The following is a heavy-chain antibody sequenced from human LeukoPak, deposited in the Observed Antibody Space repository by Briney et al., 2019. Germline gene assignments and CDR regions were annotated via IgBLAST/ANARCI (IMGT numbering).Heavy chain of an antibody. V-gene: IGHV1-2*02. CDR1: GYTFTGYY. Sequence: GASVKVSCKASGYTFTGYYMHWVRQAPGQGLEWMGWINPNSGGTNYAQKFQGRVTMTRDTSISTAYMELSRLRSDDTAVYYCARDFRGYCSGGSCYRTGNYFDYWGQGTLVTVSS. CDR2: INPNSGGT. D-gene: IGHD2-15*01. CDR3: ARDFRGYCSGGSCYRTGNYFDY. J-gene: IGHJ4*02.